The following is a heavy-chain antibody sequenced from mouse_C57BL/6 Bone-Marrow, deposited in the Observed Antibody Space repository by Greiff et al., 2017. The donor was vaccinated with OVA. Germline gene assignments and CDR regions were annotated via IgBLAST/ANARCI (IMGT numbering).Heavy chain of an antibody. J-gene: IGHJ3*01. CDR1: GYTFTDYY. CDR3: ARDGDSTWFAY. D-gene: IGHD2-3*01. CDR2: INPYNGGT. Sequence: EVQLQQSGPVLVKPGASVKMSCKASGYTFTDYYMNWVKQSHGKSLEWIGVINPYNGGTSYNQKFKGKATLTVDKSSSTAYMELNSLTSEDSAVYYCARDGDSTWFAYCGQGTLVTVSA. V-gene: IGHV1-19*01.